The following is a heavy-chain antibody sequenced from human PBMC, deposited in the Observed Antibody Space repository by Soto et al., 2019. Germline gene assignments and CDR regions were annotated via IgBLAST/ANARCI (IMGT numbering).Heavy chain of an antibody. J-gene: IGHJ6*02. CDR1: GFTFSSYG. CDR3: AQDPHYYSYGLDV. CDR2: ISGSGAGT. Sequence: PGGSLRLSCAASGFTFSSYGMHWVRQAPGKGLQWVSGISGSGAGTYYADSVKGRFTISRDNSKNTLYLQMNSLRAEDTDVYYCAQDPHYYSYGLDVWGQGTTVTVSS. V-gene: IGHV3-23*01.